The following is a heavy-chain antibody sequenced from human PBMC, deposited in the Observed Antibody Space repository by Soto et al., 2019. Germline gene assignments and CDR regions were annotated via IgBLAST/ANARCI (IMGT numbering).Heavy chain of an antibody. CDR3: ARVGISSSDAFDI. CDR1: GGSISSGGYY. D-gene: IGHD6-6*01. Sequence: SETLSLTCSVSGGSISSGGYYWSWIRQLPGKDLEWIGYIYHSGNTYYNSSLKSRLTISVDTSKDQFSLKLTSVTAADTAVYYCARVGISSSDAFDIWGQGTMVTVSS. J-gene: IGHJ3*02. V-gene: IGHV4-31*03. CDR2: IYHSGNT.